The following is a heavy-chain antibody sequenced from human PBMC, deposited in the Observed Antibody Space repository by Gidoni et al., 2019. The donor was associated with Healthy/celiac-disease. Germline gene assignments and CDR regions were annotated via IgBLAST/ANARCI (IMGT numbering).Heavy chain of an antibody. CDR2: IYYSGST. J-gene: IGHJ4*02. D-gene: IGHD3-10*01. Sequence: QLQLQESGPGLVQPSDTLSLTRTVSGGSISSSSYYWGWIRQPPGKGLEWIGRIYYSGSTYYNPSLKSRVTISVDTSKNQFSLKLSSVTAADTAVYYCASRPVLLWFGESEIFDYWGQGTLVTVSS. CDR1: GGSISSSSYY. CDR3: ASRPVLLWFGESEIFDY. V-gene: IGHV4-39*01.